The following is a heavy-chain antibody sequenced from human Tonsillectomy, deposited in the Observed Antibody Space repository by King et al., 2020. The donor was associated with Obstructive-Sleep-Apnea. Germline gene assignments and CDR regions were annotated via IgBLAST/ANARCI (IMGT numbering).Heavy chain of an antibody. V-gene: IGHV4-39*07. CDR1: GDSISSSSYY. J-gene: IGHJ6*02. CDR2: IHYSGNT. Sequence: QLQESGPGLVKPSETLSLTCTVSGDSISSSSYYWGWIRQPPGKGLEWIGSIHYSGNTYYNPSLKSRVTISVNTSKNQFSLKLSSVTAADTAVYYCASYCRSTSCATPQYYYYYYGMDVWGQGTTVTVSS. CDR3: ASYCRSTSCATPQYYYYYYGMDV. D-gene: IGHD2-2*01.